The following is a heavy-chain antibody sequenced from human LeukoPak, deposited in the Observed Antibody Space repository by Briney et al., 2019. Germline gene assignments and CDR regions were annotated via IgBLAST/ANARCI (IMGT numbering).Heavy chain of an antibody. J-gene: IGHJ4*02. CDR1: GGSTSSYY. CDR2: IYTDGTT. D-gene: IGHD4-17*01. Sequence: PETLSLTCTVSGGSTSSYYWSWIRQPAGKGLEWIGRIYTDGTTNYNPSLKSRVTMSVDTSKNQFSLKLSSVTVADTAVYYCARDDYGKSDYWGQGTLVTVSS. CDR3: ARDDYGKSDY. V-gene: IGHV4-4*07.